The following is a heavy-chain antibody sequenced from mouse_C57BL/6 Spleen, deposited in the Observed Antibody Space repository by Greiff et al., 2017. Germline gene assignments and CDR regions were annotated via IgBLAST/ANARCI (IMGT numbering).Heavy chain of an antibody. CDR1: GYTFTSYW. Sequence: QVQLQQPGAELVKPGASVKMSCKASGYTFTSYWITWVKQRPGQGLEWIGDISPGSGSTNYNEKFKSKATLTLDTASSTAYVQLSSLTSEDSAVYYCARPTIVTGYAMDYWGQGTSVTVSS. CDR3: ARPTIVTGYAMDY. D-gene: IGHD2-5*01. J-gene: IGHJ4*01. CDR2: ISPGSGST. V-gene: IGHV1-55*01.